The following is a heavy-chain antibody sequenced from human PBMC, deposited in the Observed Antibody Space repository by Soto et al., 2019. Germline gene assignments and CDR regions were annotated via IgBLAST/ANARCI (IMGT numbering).Heavy chain of an antibody. V-gene: IGHV1-46*01. CDR3: ARDLGGNQGYCSGGSCYDTPDYYYYGMDV. Sequence: ASVKVSCKASGYTFTSYYMHWVRQAPGQGLEWMGIINPSGGSTSYAQKFQGRVTMTRDTSTSTVYMELSSLRSEDTAVYYCARDLGGNQGYCSGGSCYDTPDYYYYGMDVWGQGTTVTGSS. CDR2: INPSGGST. CDR1: GYTFTSYY. J-gene: IGHJ6*02. D-gene: IGHD2-15*01.